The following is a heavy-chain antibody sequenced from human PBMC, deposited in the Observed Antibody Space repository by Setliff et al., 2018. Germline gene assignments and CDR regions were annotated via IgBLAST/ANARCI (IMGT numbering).Heavy chain of an antibody. D-gene: IGHD3-10*01. V-gene: IGHV4-34*01. CDR2: VNDSGSA. CDR1: GGSFSGYF. CDR3: ARGRYYGSGSYSL. Sequence: SETLSLTCDVFGGSFSGYFWAWIRQSPGKGLEWIGDVNDSGSANYKLSLKSRLTISRDTSKNQLSLNLSSVTAADTAVYYCARGRYYGSGSYSLWGQGTLVTVSS. J-gene: IGHJ4*02.